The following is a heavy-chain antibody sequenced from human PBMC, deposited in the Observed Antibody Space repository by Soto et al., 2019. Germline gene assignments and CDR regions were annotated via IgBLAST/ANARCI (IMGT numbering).Heavy chain of an antibody. CDR2: IYYSGST. D-gene: IGHD1-7*01. J-gene: IGHJ3*02. CDR1: GGSISSSSYY. Sequence: SETPSLTCTVSGGSISSSSYYWGWIRQPPGKGLEWIGSIYYSGSTYYNPSLKSRVTISVDTSKNQFSLKLSSVTAADTAVYYCASPYSGTTFRFPFDIWGQGTMVTVSS. CDR3: ASPYSGTTFRFPFDI. V-gene: IGHV4-39*01.